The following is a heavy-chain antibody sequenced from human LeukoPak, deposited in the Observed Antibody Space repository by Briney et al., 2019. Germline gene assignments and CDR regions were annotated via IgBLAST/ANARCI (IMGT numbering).Heavy chain of an antibody. CDR1: GGSISSYY. D-gene: IGHD6-19*01. CDR3: AKEAGGIAVAGLAY. J-gene: IGHJ4*02. V-gene: IGHV4-59*01. CDR2: ISYSGRT. Sequence: SETLSLTCTVSGGSISSYYWGWIRQPPGKGLEWIGYISYSGRTNYNPSLKSRVTISVDTSKNQFSLRLSSVTAADTAVYYCAKEAGGIAVAGLAYWGQGSLVTVSS.